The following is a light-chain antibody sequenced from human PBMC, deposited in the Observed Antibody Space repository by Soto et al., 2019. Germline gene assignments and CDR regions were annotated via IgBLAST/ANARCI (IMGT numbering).Light chain of an antibody. V-gene: IGLV1-51*01. J-gene: IGLJ3*02. CDR1: SSNIGNNY. CDR3: NSYTSSSTWV. Sequence: QSVLTQPPSVSAAPGQKVTISCSGSSSNIGNNYVSWYQQLPGTAPKLLIYENNKRPSGIPDRFSGSKSGTSATLGITGLQTGDEADYYCNSYTSSSTWVFGGGTKLTVL. CDR2: ENN.